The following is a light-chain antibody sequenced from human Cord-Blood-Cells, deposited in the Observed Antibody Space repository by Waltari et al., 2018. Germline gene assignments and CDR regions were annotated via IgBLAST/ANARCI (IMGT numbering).Light chain of an antibody. V-gene: IGKV3D-7*01. CDR2: GAS. J-gene: IGKJ5*01. CDR3: QQDYNLIT. Sequence: EIVMTQSPATLSLSPGERATLSCRASQRVSRSYLSWYQQKPGQAPRLLIYGASTRATGIPARFSGSGSGTDFTLTISSLQPEDFAVYYCQQDYNLITFGQGTRLEIK. CDR1: QRVSRSY.